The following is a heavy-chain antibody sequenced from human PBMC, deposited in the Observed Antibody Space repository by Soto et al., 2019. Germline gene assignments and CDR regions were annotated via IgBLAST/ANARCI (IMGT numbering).Heavy chain of an antibody. CDR2: INPNSGGT. J-gene: IGHJ6*02. CDR1: GYTFTTYY. D-gene: IGHD4-17*01. V-gene: IGHV1-2*04. Sequence: ASVKVSCKASGYTFTTYYMHWVRQAPGQGLEWMGCINPNSGGTNYAQKFQGWVTMTRDTSISTAYMELSRLRSDDTAVYYCARDRTVTPYYYYYGMDVWGQGTAVTVSS. CDR3: ARDRTVTPYYYYYGMDV.